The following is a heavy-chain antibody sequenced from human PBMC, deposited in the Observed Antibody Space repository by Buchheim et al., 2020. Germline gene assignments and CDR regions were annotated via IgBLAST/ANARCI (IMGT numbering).Heavy chain of an antibody. CDR3: ARDHPDFWSGYYYFDY. D-gene: IGHD3-3*01. CDR1: GGSISSYY. Sequence: QVQLQESGPGLVKPSETLSLTCTVSGGSISSYYWSWIRQPPGKGLEWIGYIYYSGSTNYNPSLKSRVTIYVDTSKNQFFLQLSSVTAADTAVYYCARDHPDFWSGYYYFDYWGQGTL. J-gene: IGHJ4*02. V-gene: IGHV4-59*01. CDR2: IYYSGST.